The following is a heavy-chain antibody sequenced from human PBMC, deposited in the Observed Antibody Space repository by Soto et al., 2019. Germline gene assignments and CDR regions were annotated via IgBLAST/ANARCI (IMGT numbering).Heavy chain of an antibody. CDR2: IWYDGSNQ. D-gene: IGHD5-18*01. V-gene: IGHV3-33*08. Sequence: QVQLVESGGGVVQPGRSLRLSCAASGFTFSSYAMHWVRQAPGKGLEWVAVIWYDGSNQYYADSVKGRITISRDNSKNTPYLQMNSLRAEDTAVYYCAGGYSYSPGFYFDYWGQGALVTVSS. CDR1: GFTFSSYA. J-gene: IGHJ4*02. CDR3: AGGYSYSPGFYFDY.